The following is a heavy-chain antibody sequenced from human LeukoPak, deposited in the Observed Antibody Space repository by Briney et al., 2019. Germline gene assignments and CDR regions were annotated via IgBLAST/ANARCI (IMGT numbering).Heavy chain of an antibody. CDR1: GFTFSSYG. D-gene: IGHD3-22*01. V-gene: IGHV3-7*03. Sequence: GGSLRLSCAASGFTFSSYGMHWVRQAPGKGLEWVANIKQDGSEKYYVDSVKGRFTISRDNAKNSLYLQMNSLRAEDTAVYYCARDREPIRPGTYYYDSSGRDAFDIWGQGTMVTVSS. CDR2: IKQDGSEK. CDR3: ARDREPIRPGTYYYDSSGRDAFDI. J-gene: IGHJ3*02.